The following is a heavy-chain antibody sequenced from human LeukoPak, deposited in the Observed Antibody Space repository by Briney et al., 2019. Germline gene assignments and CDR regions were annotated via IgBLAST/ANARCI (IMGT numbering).Heavy chain of an antibody. CDR1: GNSVSSGSYY. J-gene: IGHJ4*02. V-gene: IGHV4-61*01. CDR2: IYYSGNT. D-gene: IGHD5-12*01. Sequence: SETLSLTCTVSGNSVSSGSYYWSWIRQPPGKGLEWIGYIYYSGNTNYNPSLKSRVTISIYTSKNRFSLKLSSVTAADTAVYYCARSGSAYGYPFDYWGQGTLVTVSS. CDR3: ARSGSAYGYPFDY.